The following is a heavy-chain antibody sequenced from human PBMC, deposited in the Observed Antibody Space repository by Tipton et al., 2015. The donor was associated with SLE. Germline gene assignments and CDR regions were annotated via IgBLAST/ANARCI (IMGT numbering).Heavy chain of an antibody. V-gene: IGHV4-38-2*01. CDR2: IYHSGST. CDR1: GYSISSGYY. Sequence: TLSLTCAVSGYSISSGYYWGWIRQPPGKGLEWIGSIYHSGSTYYNPSLKSQVTISADTSKNQFSLKLSSVTAADTAVYYCAGHQGGFDYWGQGTLVTVSS. CDR3: AGHQGGFDY. J-gene: IGHJ4*02.